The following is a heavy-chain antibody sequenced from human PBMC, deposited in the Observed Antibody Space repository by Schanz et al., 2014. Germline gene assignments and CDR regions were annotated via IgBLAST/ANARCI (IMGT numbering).Heavy chain of an antibody. CDR1: GFTVNTNY. Sequence: ESGGTLVQPGGSLRLSCAVSGFTVNTNYMSWVRQAPGKGLEWISSMYINSGSTQYADSVKGRFIISRDSSKNTLFLQMNSLRAEDTAVYFCARDGGRDGYNLAFDVWGQGTLVTVSS. V-gene: IGHV3-53*01. CDR2: MYINSGST. CDR3: ARDGGRDGYNLAFDV. J-gene: IGHJ3*01. D-gene: IGHD5-12*01.